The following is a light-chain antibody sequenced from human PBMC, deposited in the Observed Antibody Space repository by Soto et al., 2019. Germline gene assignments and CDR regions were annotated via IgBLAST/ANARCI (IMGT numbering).Light chain of an antibody. CDR1: QDISNY. CDR3: QQYDNLWT. J-gene: IGKJ1*01. Sequence: DIQMTQSPSSLSASVGDRVTITCQASQDISNYLNWYQQKPGKAPKLLIYDASNLETEVPSRFSGSGSGTDFTFTISSLQPEDSATYYCQQYDNLWTFGQGTKVEIK. V-gene: IGKV1-33*01. CDR2: DAS.